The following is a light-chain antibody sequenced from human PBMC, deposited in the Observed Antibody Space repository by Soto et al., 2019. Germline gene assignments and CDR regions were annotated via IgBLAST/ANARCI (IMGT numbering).Light chain of an antibody. J-gene: IGLJ3*02. CDR2: LNSGGSH. CDR1: SGHSTYA. Sequence: QSVLTQSPSASASLGASVKLTCTLSSGHSTYAIAWHQQQPEKGPRYLMKLNSGGSHSKGDGIPDRFSGSSSGAERYLTISSLQSEDEADYYCQTWGTGIRVFGGGTKVTVL. V-gene: IGLV4-69*02. CDR3: QTWGTGIRV.